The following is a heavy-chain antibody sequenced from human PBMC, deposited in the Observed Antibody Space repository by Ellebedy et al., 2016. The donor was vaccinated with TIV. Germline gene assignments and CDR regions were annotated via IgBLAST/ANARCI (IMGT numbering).Heavy chain of an antibody. CDR1: GYTFTSYA. CDR2: INAGNGNT. J-gene: IGHJ4*02. CDR3: ARDRVGEQLLYY. V-gene: IGHV1-3*01. Sequence: ASVKVSXXASGYTFTSYAMHWVRQAPGQRLEWMGWINAGNGNTKYSQKFQGRVTMTRDTSTSTVYMELSSLRSEDTAVYYCARDRVGEQLLYYWGQGTLVTVSS. D-gene: IGHD1/OR15-1a*01.